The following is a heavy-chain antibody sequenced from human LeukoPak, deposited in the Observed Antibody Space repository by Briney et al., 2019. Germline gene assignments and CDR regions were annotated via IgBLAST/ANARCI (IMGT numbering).Heavy chain of an antibody. Sequence: PSETLSLTCTFSGDSISSGSFHWSWIRQPAGKGLEWIGHVYTSGSTAYNPSLKSRVAISVDMSKNQFSLKLSSVTAADTAVYYCARGPNFWSGYEFDYWGQGTLVTVSS. V-gene: IGHV4-61*09. CDR3: ARGPNFWSGYEFDY. CDR1: GDSISSGSFH. J-gene: IGHJ4*02. CDR2: VYTSGST. D-gene: IGHD3-3*01.